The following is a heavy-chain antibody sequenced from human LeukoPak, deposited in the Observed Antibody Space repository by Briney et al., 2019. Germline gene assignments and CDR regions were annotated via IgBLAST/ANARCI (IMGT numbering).Heavy chain of an antibody. CDR1: GGSISSSSYY. CDR2: INHSGST. J-gene: IGHJ4*02. V-gene: IGHV4-39*01. D-gene: IGHD2-2*02. Sequence: SETLSLTCTVSGGSISSSSYYWSWIRQPPGKGLEWIGEINHSGSTNYNPSLKSRVTISVDTSKNQFSLKLSSVTAADTAVYYCARHIVVVPAAIEGFDYWGQGTLVTVSS. CDR3: ARHIVVVPAAIEGFDY.